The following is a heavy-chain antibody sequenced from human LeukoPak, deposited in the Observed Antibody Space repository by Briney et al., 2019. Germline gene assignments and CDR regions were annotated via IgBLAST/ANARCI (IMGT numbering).Heavy chain of an antibody. CDR3: ARDAGVYFDY. D-gene: IGHD3-10*01. V-gene: IGHV4-59*01. Sequence: SETLSLTCTVSGGSISSYYWSWIRQPPGEGLEWIGYIYYSGSTNYNPSLKSRVTISVDTSKNQFSLKLSSVTAADTAVYYCARDAGVYFDYWGQGTLVTVSS. CDR2: IYYSGST. J-gene: IGHJ4*02. CDR1: GGSISSYY.